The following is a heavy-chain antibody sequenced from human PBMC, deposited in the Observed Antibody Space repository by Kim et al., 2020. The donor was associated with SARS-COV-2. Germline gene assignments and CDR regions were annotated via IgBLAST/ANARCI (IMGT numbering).Heavy chain of an antibody. CDR1: GGSISSGGYY. V-gene: IGHV4-31*03. CDR3: ARDGNWNYPRGWFDP. J-gene: IGHJ5*02. D-gene: IGHD1-7*01. CDR2: IYYSGST. Sequence: SETLSLTCTVSGGSISSGGYYWSWIRQHPGKGLEWIGYIYYSGSTYYNPSLKSRVTISVDTSKNQFSLKLSSVTAADTAVYYCARDGNWNYPRGWFDPWGQGTLVTVSS.